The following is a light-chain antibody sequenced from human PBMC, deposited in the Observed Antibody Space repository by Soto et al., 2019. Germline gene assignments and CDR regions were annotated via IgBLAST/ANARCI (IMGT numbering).Light chain of an antibody. CDR2: SAS. J-gene: IGKJ4*01. CDR1: ENIISN. Sequence: EMVMTQSPATLSVSPGDRATLSCRATENIISNLAWYQQRPGQPPRLLIYSASVRATGIPARFSASGSGTESTLTISRLKSEDFAVYYCLQYSNGPTFGGGTKVEIK. CDR3: LQYSNGPT. V-gene: IGKV3-15*01.